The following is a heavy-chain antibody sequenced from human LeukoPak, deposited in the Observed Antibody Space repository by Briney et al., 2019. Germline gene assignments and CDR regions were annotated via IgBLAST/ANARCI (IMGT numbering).Heavy chain of an antibody. CDR3: YLYGSGSYYNLDY. CDR2: MSTTYGTT. CDR1: GFTFSSYS. J-gene: IGHJ4*02. V-gene: IGHV3-48*04. Sequence: GGSLRLSCAASGFTFSSYSMNWVRQAPGKGLGWVSHMSTTYGTTYYADSVKGRFTISRDNAKNSLYLQMNSLRVEDTAVYYCYLYGSGSYYNLDYWGQGTLVTVSS. D-gene: IGHD3-10*01.